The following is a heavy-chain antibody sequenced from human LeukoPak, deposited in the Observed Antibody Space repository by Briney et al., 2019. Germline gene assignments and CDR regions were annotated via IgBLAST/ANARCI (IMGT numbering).Heavy chain of an antibody. CDR3: ARDQSDVLLWFGELPHDAFDI. CDR2: INPNSGGT. CDR1: GYTFTGYY. J-gene: IGHJ3*02. Sequence: ASVKVSCKASGYTFTGYYMHWVRHAPGQGLEWMGWINPNSGGTNYAQKFQGRVTMTRDTSISTAYMELSRLRSDDTAVYYCARDQSDVLLWFGELPHDAFDIWGQGTMVTVSS. V-gene: IGHV1-2*02. D-gene: IGHD3-10*01.